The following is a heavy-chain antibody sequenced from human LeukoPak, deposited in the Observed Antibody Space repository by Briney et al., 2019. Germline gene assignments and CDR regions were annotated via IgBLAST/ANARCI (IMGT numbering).Heavy chain of an antibody. V-gene: IGHV3-7*03. CDR1: GFTFGTYW. Sequence: GGSLRLSCVGSGFTFGTYWMTWVRQAPGKGLEGVANINEDGSEKHYVGSVEGRFTISRDNAKNSVYLQMSSLRAEDMAVYYCARDLPDYWGQGTLVTVSS. CDR2: INEDGSEK. CDR3: ARDLPDY. J-gene: IGHJ4*02.